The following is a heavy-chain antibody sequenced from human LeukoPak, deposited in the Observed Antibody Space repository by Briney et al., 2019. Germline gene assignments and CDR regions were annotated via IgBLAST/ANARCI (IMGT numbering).Heavy chain of an antibody. Sequence: ASVKVSCKASGYTFTSYGISWVRQAPGQGLKWMGWISAYNGNTNYAQKLQGRVTMTTDTSTSTAYMELSRLRSDDTAVYYCARGGYYDSSGYYCDAFDIWGQGTMVTVSS. J-gene: IGHJ3*02. CDR3: ARGGYYDSSGYYCDAFDI. V-gene: IGHV1-18*01. CDR1: GYTFTSYG. CDR2: ISAYNGNT. D-gene: IGHD3-22*01.